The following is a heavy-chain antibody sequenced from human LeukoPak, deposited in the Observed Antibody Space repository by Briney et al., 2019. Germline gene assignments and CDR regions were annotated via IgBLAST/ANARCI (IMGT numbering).Heavy chain of an antibody. J-gene: IGHJ3*02. Sequence: GGSLRLSCAASGFPFSYYAMYWVRQAPDKGLEWVAFISYDGSNKYYVDSVKGRFTVSRDNSKNTLDLQMNSLRAEDTAVYYCARWFGELSAFDMWGQGTMVTVFS. CDR3: ARWFGELSAFDM. D-gene: IGHD3-10*01. CDR1: GFPFSYYA. V-gene: IGHV3-30*04. CDR2: ISYDGSNK.